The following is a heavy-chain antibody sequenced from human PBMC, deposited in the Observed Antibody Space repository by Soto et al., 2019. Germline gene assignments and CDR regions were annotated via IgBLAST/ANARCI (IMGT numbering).Heavy chain of an antibody. CDR2: VYYSGST. D-gene: IGHD3-22*01. V-gene: IGHV4-59*01. J-gene: IGHJ3*02. CDR3: ARGYYDSNGQSNTFDI. CDR1: GASISSSY. Sequence: TLSLTCTVSGASISSSYWSWIRQSPGKGLEWIGYVYYSGSTKYNPSLKSRVTILVDTSKNQFSLKLSSVTAADTAVYYCARGYYDSNGQSNTFDIWGQGTMVTVSS.